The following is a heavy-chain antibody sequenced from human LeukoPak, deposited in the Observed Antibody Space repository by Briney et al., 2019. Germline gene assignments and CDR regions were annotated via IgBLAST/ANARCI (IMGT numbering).Heavy chain of an antibody. D-gene: IGHD2-15*01. CDR1: GFTFSSYA. CDR3: AKVGRDEPYCSGGSCYLPTFAYFDY. V-gene: IGHV3-23*01. J-gene: IGHJ4*02. CDR2: ISGSCGST. Sequence: PGGSLRLSCAASGFTFSSYAMSWVRQAPGKGLEWVSAISGSCGSTYYADSVKGRFTISRDNSKNTLYLQMNSLRAEDTAVYYCAKVGRDEPYCSGGSCYLPTFAYFDYWGQGTLVTVSS.